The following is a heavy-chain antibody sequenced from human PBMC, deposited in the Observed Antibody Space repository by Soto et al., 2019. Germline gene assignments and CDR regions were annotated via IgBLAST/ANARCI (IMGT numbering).Heavy chain of an antibody. J-gene: IGHJ4*02. V-gene: IGHV4-38-2*01. D-gene: IGHD1-26*01. Sequence: SETLSLTCAVSGYSISSGYYWGWIRQPPGKGLEWIGSWYRSGVTYYNPSLKGRVSMSVDTSKNQFSLKLSSVTAADTAVYYCASGGATRIDYWGQGTLVTVSS. CDR3: ASGGATRIDY. CDR2: WYRSGVT. CDR1: GYSISSGYY.